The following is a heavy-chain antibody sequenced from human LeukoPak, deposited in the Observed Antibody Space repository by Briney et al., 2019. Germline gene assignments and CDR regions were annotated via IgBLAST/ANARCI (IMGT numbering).Heavy chain of an antibody. V-gene: IGHV3-21*01. D-gene: IGHD6-6*01. J-gene: IGHJ5*02. Sequence: GGSLRLSCAASGSTFSSYSMNWVRQAPGKGLEWVSSISSSSSYIYYADSVKGRFTISRDNAKNSLYLQMNSLRAEDTAVYYCARGIASSIAARTRWFDPWGQGTLVTVSS. CDR2: ISSSSSYI. CDR1: GSTFSSYS. CDR3: ARGIASSIAARTRWFDP.